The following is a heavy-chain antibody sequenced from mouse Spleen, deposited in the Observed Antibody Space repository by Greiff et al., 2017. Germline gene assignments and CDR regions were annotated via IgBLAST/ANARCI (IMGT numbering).Heavy chain of an antibody. CDR2: IDPNGGGT. D-gene: IGHD1-1*01. V-gene: IGHV1-72*01. J-gene: IGHJ2*01. CDR1: GYTFTSYW. Sequence: VQLQQPGAELVEPGASVRLSCKASGYTFTSYWMHWVKQRPGRGLEWIGRIDPNGGGTKYNERFKSMSILTVDKSSSTAYMQLSSLTSEDSAVYYCARSVTTIVAPDYWGQGTTLTVSS. CDR3: ARSVTTIVAPDY.